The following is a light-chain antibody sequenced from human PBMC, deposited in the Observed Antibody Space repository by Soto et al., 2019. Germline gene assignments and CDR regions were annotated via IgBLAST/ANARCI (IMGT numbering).Light chain of an antibody. CDR3: QQRSSCPLT. V-gene: IGKV3-11*01. CDR2: DAS. CDR1: QSISTY. Sequence: VFSMSATHLPLHLGDRADLYCRASQSISTYLAWYQQKPGQAPRLLIYDASYRATGIPARFSGSGSGTDFTLTISSLEPEDFAVYYCQQRSSCPLTFGGGTKVDIK. J-gene: IGKJ4*01.